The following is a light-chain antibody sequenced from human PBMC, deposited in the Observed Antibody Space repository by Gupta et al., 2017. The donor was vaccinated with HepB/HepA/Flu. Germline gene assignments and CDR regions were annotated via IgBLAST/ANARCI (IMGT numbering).Light chain of an antibody. Sequence: EMVLTQSPPPLSLSPGERATLSCRASQNVRTYLAWYHQKPGQAPRLLIYDASTRATDIPARFSGSGSGTDFTLTISSLEPEDFAVYYCQQRSNWVTFGGGTKVEIK. V-gene: IGKV3-11*01. CDR1: QNVRTY. J-gene: IGKJ4*01. CDR2: DAS. CDR3: QQRSNWVT.